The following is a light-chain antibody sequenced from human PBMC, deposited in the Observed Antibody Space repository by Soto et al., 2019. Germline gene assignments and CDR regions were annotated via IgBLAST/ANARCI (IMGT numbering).Light chain of an antibody. V-gene: IGKV3-15*01. CDR1: QSVSSY. J-gene: IGKJ2*01. CDR3: QQYSTWPPRYT. CDR2: RAS. Sequence: EIVMTQSPATLSVSPGGRATLSCRASQSVSSYLAWYQQRPGQPPRLLIYRASTRATGIPARFSGSGSGTEFSPTIRSLQSEDFAVYYCQQYSTWPPRYTFGQGTKLEI.